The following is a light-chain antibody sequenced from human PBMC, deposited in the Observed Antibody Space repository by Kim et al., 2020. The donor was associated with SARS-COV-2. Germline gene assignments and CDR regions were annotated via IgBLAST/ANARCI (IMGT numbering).Light chain of an antibody. Sequence: ASTGDRVTITCRASQDISSYLAWYQQQPGKAPKLLIYTASTLQSGVPSRFSGSGSGTDFTLTISCLQSEDFATYYCQQYYSYPPTFVQGTKVVIK. CDR2: TAS. V-gene: IGKV1-8*01. CDR1: QDISSY. CDR3: QQYYSYPPT. J-gene: IGKJ1*01.